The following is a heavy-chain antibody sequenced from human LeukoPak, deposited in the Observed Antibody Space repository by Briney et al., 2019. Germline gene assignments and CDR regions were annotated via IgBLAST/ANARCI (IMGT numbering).Heavy chain of an antibody. CDR3: ARVGMTSGSGCDY. V-gene: IGHV3-64*01. CDR2: ISSNGGST. CDR1: GFTLSRHA. J-gene: IGHJ4*02. D-gene: IGHD6-19*01. Sequence: GGSLRLSCAASGFTLSRHAMHWVRQAPGKGLEFVSAISSNGGSTYYANSVKGRFTISRDSSKNTLYFQMGSLRAEDMALYYCARVGMTSGSGCDYWGQGTLVTVSS.